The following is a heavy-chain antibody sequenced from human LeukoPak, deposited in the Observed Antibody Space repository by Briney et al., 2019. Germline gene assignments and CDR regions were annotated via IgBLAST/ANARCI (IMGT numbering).Heavy chain of an antibody. CDR2: ISGGGGAT. V-gene: IGHV3-23*01. CDR3: GSAYYDFWSGVGY. D-gene: IGHD3-3*01. Sequence: GGSLRLSCAASGFTFSNYAMSWVRQAPGKGLEWVSSISGGGGATYYADSVKGRFTISRDNSKNTLYLQMNSLRAEDTAVYYCGSAYYDFWSGVGYWGQGNLITVSS. CDR1: GFTFSNYA. J-gene: IGHJ4*02.